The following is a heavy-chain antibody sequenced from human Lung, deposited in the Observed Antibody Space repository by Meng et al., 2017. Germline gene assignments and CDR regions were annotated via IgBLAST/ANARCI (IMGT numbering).Heavy chain of an antibody. CDR1: GGSFSDYY. D-gene: IGHD4-11*01. CDR2: INHSGST. V-gene: IGHV4-34*02. Sequence: QLPRGGACLFELSETLSRTCVVSGGSFSDYYWSWIRQPPGKGLEWIGEINHSGSTNYNPSLESRATISVDTSQNNLSLKLSSVTAADSAVYYCARGPTTMAHDFDYWGQGTLVTVSS. CDR3: ARGPTTMAHDFDY. J-gene: IGHJ4*02.